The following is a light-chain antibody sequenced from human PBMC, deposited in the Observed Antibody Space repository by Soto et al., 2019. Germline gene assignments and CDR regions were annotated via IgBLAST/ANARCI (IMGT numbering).Light chain of an antibody. J-gene: IGLJ1*01. Sequence: QPVLTQPASVSGSLGQSITIFCTGSSSDVGTYYFVSWYQQHPGKVPKLMIYEGTKRPSGVSDRFSGSKSGNTASMTISGLQAEDEANYYCCSYAGNNIFVFGTGTKLTVL. CDR3: CSYAGNNIFV. V-gene: IGLV2-23*01. CDR1: SSDVGTYYF. CDR2: EGT.